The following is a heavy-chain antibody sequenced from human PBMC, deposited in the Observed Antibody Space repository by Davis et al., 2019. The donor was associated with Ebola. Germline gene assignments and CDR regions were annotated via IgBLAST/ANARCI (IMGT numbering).Heavy chain of an antibody. CDR2: ISSSGSTI. Sequence: PGGSLRLSCAASGFTFSDYYMSWIRQAPGKGLEWVSYISSSGSTIYYADSVKGRFTISRDNAKNSLYLQMNSLRAEDTAVYYCASEQLDTYYYYGMDVWGQGTTVTVSS. V-gene: IGHV3-11*01. J-gene: IGHJ6*02. CDR1: GFTFSDYY. CDR3: ASEQLDTYYYYGMDV. D-gene: IGHD5-18*01.